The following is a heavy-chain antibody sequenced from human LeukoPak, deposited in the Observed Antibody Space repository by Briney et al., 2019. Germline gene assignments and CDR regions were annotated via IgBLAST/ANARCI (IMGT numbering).Heavy chain of an antibody. V-gene: IGHV3-48*01. Sequence: PGGSLRLPCAASGFTFSSYSMNWVRQAPGKGLEWVSYISSSSSTIYYADSVKGRFTISRDNAKNSLYLQMNSLRAEDTALYYCARAYSSGWYGYFDYWGQGTLVTVSS. J-gene: IGHJ4*02. D-gene: IGHD6-19*01. CDR3: ARAYSSGWYGYFDY. CDR2: ISSSSSTI. CDR1: GFTFSSYS.